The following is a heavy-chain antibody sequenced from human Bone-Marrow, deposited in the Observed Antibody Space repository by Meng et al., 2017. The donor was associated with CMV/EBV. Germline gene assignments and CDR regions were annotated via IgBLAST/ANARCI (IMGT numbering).Heavy chain of an antibody. CDR3: IIDFGRFNGGVWSRFDY. Sequence: GESLKISCAASGFTFTSAWMTWVRQAPGRGLEWVGRIKRKTDGGTIDYAAPVRDRFTISRDDSKNTLYLQMNSLKTEDTALYYCIIDFGRFNGGVWSRFDYWGQGALVTVSS. D-gene: IGHD3-16*01. CDR2: IKRKTDGGTI. J-gene: IGHJ4*02. V-gene: IGHV3-15*01. CDR1: GFTFTSAW.